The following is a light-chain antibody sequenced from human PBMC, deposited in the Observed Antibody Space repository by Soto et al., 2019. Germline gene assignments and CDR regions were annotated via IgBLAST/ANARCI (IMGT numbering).Light chain of an antibody. V-gene: IGLV2-14*01. Sequence: QSALTQPASVSGSPGQSITISCTGTSSDVGGYDYVSWYQQHPDKAPKLMIYEVSNRPSGVSDRFSGSKSGNTASLTISGLQPEDEADYYCNSYTTSSTGVFGGGTQLTVL. CDR1: SSDVGGYDY. J-gene: IGLJ3*02. CDR3: NSYTTSSTGV. CDR2: EVS.